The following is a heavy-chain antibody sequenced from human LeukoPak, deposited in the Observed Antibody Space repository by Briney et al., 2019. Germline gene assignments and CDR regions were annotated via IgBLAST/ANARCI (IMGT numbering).Heavy chain of an antibody. Sequence: SETLFLTCTVFGGSISSSSTYYWGWIRQPPGKGLEWIGSIYYSGSTYYKPSLKSRVTISVDTSKNQFSLKLSSVTAADTAVYYCARPEFTSSWSRSWIDYWGQGTLVTVSS. CDR2: IYYSGST. CDR1: GGSISSSSTYY. J-gene: IGHJ4*02. D-gene: IGHD6-13*01. CDR3: ARPEFTSSWSRSWIDY. V-gene: IGHV4-39*01.